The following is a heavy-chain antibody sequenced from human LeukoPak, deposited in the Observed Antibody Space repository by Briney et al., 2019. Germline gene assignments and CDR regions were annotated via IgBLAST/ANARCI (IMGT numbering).Heavy chain of an antibody. CDR3: ASSFDYVWGSYRLMLNAFDI. CDR2: TYYRSKWFN. Sequence: SQTLPLTCAISGDSGSNNSSAWNWIRQSPSRGLEWLGRTYYRSKWFNDYAVSVNSRITINSESSKNQSSLQLTSMTPEDTAVYYCASSFDYVWGSYRLMLNAFDIWGQGTMVTVSS. J-gene: IGHJ3*02. V-gene: IGHV6-1*01. D-gene: IGHD3-16*02. CDR1: GDSGSNNSSA.